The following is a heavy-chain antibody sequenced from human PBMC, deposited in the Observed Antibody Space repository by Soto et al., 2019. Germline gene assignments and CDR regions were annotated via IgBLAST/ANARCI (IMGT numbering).Heavy chain of an antibody. J-gene: IGHJ5*02. Sequence: SETLSLTCTVSGGSISSYYWSWIRQPPGKGLEWIGYIYYSGSTNYNPSLKSRVTISVDTSKNQFSLKLSSVTAADTAVYHCARRMDYYGSGSYSNWFDPWGQGTLVTVSS. D-gene: IGHD3-10*01. V-gene: IGHV4-59*01. CDR2: IYYSGST. CDR1: GGSISSYY. CDR3: ARRMDYYGSGSYSNWFDP.